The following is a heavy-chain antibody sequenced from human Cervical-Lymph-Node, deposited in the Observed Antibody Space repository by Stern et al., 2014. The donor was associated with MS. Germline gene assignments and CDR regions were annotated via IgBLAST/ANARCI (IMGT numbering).Heavy chain of an antibody. V-gene: IGHV4-61*02. J-gene: IGHJ4*02. D-gene: IGHD3/OR15-3a*01. Sequence: VQLQESGPGLVKPSQTLSLTCTVSGGSMNSRPYYWNWLRQPAGKALEWIGRIYISGSTNYNPSLESRVTISITTSQKQISLKLRSVTAADTAVYYCAREGETSDFFPFDYWGQGAQVIVSS. CDR1: GGSMNSRPYY. CDR3: AREGETSDFFPFDY. CDR2: IYISGST.